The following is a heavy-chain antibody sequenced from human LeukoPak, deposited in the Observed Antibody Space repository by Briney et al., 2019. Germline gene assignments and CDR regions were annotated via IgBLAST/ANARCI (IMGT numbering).Heavy chain of an antibody. V-gene: IGHV3-30-3*01. CDR2: ISYDGSNK. Sequence: GGSLRLSCAASGFTFSSYAMHWVRQTPGKGLEWVAVISYDGSNKYYADSVKGRFTISRDNSKNTLYLQMDSLSAEDTAVYYCARAGSQSHVDAAMGFCNYWGQGTLVTVSS. CDR3: ARAGSQSHVDAAMGFCNY. J-gene: IGHJ4*02. CDR1: GFTFSSYA. D-gene: IGHD5-18*01.